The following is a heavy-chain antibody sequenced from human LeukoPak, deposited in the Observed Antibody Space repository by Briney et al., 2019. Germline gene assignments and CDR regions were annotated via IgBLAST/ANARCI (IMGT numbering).Heavy chain of an antibody. J-gene: IGHJ4*02. V-gene: IGHV3-48*01. CDR1: GFTFINYN. CDR2: ISSSSSTI. Sequence: GGSLRLSCATSGFTFINYNMNWVRQAPGKGLEWVSYISSSSSTIYYADSVKGRFTISRDNSKNTLYLQMNSLRTDDTAVYYCAKGSMVRGVIDYWGQGTLVTVSS. D-gene: IGHD3-10*01. CDR3: AKGSMVRGVIDY.